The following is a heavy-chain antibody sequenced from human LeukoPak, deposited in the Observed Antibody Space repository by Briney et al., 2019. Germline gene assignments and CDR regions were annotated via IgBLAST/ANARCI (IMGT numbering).Heavy chain of an antibody. J-gene: IGHJ4*02. Sequence: GRSLRLSCAASGFTFDDYAMHWVRQAPGKGLEWVSGISWNSGSIGYADSVKGRFTISRDNAKNSLYLQMNSLRAEDTALYYCAKGIPSSVAGLLDYWGQGTLVTVSS. CDR3: AKGIPSSVAGLLDY. D-gene: IGHD6-19*01. CDR1: GFTFDDYA. CDR2: ISWNSGSI. V-gene: IGHV3-9*01.